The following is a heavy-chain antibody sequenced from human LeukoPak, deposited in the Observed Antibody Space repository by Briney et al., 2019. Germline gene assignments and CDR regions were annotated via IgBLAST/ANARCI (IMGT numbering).Heavy chain of an antibody. Sequence: GESLKTSCKGSGYRFTSYWIGWVRQMPGKGLEWMGIVYPGDSDIRYSPSFEGQVTMSVAKSISTAYLQWRSLRASDTAMYYCASPLHNCGADCYIAAFDIWGQGTMVTVSS. CDR1: GYRFTSYW. J-gene: IGHJ3*02. V-gene: IGHV5-51*01. CDR2: VYPGDSDI. CDR3: ASPLHNCGADCYIAAFDI. D-gene: IGHD2-21*02.